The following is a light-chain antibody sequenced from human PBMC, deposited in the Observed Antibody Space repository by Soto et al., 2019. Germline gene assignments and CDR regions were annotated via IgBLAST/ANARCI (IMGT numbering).Light chain of an antibody. CDR2: DAS. CDR3: QQYNTYFLT. V-gene: IGKV1-5*01. J-gene: IGKJ5*01. CDR1: QSISSW. Sequence: SLTTVSGQSGDRVTXTCGASQSISSWLAWYQQKPGKAPKLLIYDASILESGVPSRFSGSGSGTELTLTISSLLADPFATYYCQQYNTYFLTFGQGTPMDVK.